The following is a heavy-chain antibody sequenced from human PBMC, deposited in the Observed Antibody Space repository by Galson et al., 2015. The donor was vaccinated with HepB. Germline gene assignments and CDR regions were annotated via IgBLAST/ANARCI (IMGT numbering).Heavy chain of an antibody. D-gene: IGHD2-15*01. CDR1: GYTFSSYS. CDR3: ARGALVGVARGTLNNWFDP. CDR2: ISAYNRNT. V-gene: IGHV1-18*01. J-gene: IGHJ5*02. Sequence: SVKVSCKASGYTFSSYSITWVRQAPGHGLEWMGWISAYNRNTDYAQRFQGRFTMTTDTSTSTAYMELRSLRSDDTAVYYCARGALVGVARGTLNNWFDPWGQGTLVTVSS.